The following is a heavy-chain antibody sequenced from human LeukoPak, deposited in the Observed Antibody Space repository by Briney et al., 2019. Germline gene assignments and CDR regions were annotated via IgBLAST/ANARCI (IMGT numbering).Heavy chain of an antibody. CDR1: GFTFSSYS. CDR2: ISSSSSYI. CDR3: ARDSGSGYYDY. J-gene: IGHJ4*02. D-gene: IGHD3-22*01. Sequence: GGSLRLSCAASGFTFSSYSMNWVRQAPGKGLEWVSSISSSSSYIYYADSVKGRFTISRDNAKNSLYLQMNSLRAEDTAVYYCARDSGSGYYDYWGQGTLVTVSS. V-gene: IGHV3-21*01.